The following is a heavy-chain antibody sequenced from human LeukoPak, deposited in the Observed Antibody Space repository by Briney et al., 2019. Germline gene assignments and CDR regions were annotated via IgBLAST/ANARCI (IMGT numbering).Heavy chain of an antibody. CDR1: GFTFSSYG. V-gene: IGHV3-33*01. D-gene: IGHD3-22*01. CDR3: ARDIHSSGYYSSGFDI. CDR2: IWYDGSNK. J-gene: IGHJ3*02. Sequence: PGGSLRLSCAASGFTFSSYGMHWVRQAPGKGLEWVAVIWYDGSNKYYADSVKGRFTISRDNSKNTLYLQMNSLRAEDTAVYYCARDIHSSGYYSSGFDIWGQGTMVTVSS.